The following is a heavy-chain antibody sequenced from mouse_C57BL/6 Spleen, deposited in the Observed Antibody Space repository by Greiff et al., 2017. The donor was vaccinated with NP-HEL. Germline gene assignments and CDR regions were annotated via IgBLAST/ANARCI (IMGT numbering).Heavy chain of an antibody. CDR3: ARNWEGFDY. CDR2: INYDGSST. V-gene: IGHV5-16*01. D-gene: IGHD4-1*01. J-gene: IGHJ2*01. Sequence: EVKLMESEGGLVQPGSSMKLSCTASGFTFSDYYMAWVRQVPEKGLEWVANINYDGSSTYYLDSLKSRFIISRDNAKNILYLQMSSLKSEDTATYYCARNWEGFDYWGKGTTLTVSS. CDR1: GFTFSDYY.